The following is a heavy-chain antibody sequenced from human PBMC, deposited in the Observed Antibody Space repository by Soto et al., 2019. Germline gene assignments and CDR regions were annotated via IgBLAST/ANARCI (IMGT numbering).Heavy chain of an antibody. Sequence: PSETLSPTCTVSGGSISSGDYYWSWIRQPPGKGLEWIGYIYYSGSTYYNPSLKSRVTISVDTSKNQFSLKLSSVTAADTAVYYCAREFIAYYDFWSGYYTGGKANYFDYWGQGTLVTVSS. CDR3: AREFIAYYDFWSGYYTGGKANYFDY. V-gene: IGHV4-30-4*01. CDR1: GGSISSGDYY. D-gene: IGHD3-3*01. CDR2: IYYSGST. J-gene: IGHJ4*02.